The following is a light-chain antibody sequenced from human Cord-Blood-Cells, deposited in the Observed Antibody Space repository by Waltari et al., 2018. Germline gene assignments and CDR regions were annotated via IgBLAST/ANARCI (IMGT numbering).Light chain of an antibody. CDR2: DDS. Sequence: SYVLTPPPSVSVAPGKTARITCGGTNIGSQSVHWYQQKPGQAPVLVVYDDSDRPSGIPERFSGSNSGNTATLTISRVEAGDEADYYCQVWDSSSDHVVFGGGTKLTVL. CDR3: QVWDSSSDHVV. J-gene: IGLJ2*01. CDR1: NIGSQS. V-gene: IGLV3-21*03.